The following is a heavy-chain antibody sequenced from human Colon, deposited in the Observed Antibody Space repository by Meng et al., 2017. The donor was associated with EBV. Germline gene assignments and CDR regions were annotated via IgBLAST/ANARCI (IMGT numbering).Heavy chain of an antibody. CDR1: GGSISISSYY. Sequence: QLTLQGSGPGLVKPSETLSLTCTVSGGSISISSYYWGWIRQPPGKGLEWIGSIYYNGSTYYNPSLKSRVTISVDTSKNQFSLKLNSVTAADTAVYYCARRRYYYGSGSYHSYYFDYWGQGALVTVSS. CDR2: IYYNGST. V-gene: IGHV4-39*01. D-gene: IGHD3-10*01. CDR3: ARRRYYYGSGSYHSYYFDY. J-gene: IGHJ4*02.